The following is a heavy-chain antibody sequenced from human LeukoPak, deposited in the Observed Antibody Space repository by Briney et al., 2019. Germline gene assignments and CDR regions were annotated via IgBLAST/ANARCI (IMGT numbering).Heavy chain of an antibody. D-gene: IGHD4-11*01. J-gene: IGHJ4*02. Sequence: GRSLRLSCAAAKFTFSHYGIHWVRQAPGKGLEWVAVIWSDGSNQYHADSVKGRFTISRDNSKNTVYLQMNSLRVEDTGVYYCAKDAQRGFDYSNSLEYWGQGILVTVSS. CDR3: AKDAQRGFDYSNSLEY. V-gene: IGHV3-33*06. CDR1: KFTFSHYG. CDR2: IWSDGSNQ.